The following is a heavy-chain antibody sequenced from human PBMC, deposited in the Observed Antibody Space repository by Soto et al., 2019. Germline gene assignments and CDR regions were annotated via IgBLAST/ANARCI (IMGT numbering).Heavy chain of an antibody. J-gene: IGHJ4*02. CDR2: IDHSGSI. CDR3: SRGRPPRY. V-gene: IGHV4-34*02. CDR1: DESFSGYY. Sequence: QVQLQQRGAGLLKPSETLYLTCVVSDESFSGYYWSWIRQPPGKGLEWIGDIDHSGSIHYNPSLKSRLTMSVDTSRKHFSLSLSAVTAADAGTYFCSRGRPPRYWGQGTQVTVSS.